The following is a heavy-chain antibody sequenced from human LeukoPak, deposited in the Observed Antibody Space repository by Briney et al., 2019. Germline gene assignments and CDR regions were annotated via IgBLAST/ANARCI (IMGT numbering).Heavy chain of an antibody. Sequence: ASVKVSCKASGYTFTSYAMHWVRQAPGQRLEWMGWINAGNGNTKYSQKFQGRVTITRDESTSTAYLELSSLRSEDTAVYFCARGSPYCSSTSCEDAFDIWGQGTMVTVSS. D-gene: IGHD2-2*01. CDR1: GYTFTSYA. J-gene: IGHJ3*02. V-gene: IGHV1-3*01. CDR2: INAGNGNT. CDR3: ARGSPYCSSTSCEDAFDI.